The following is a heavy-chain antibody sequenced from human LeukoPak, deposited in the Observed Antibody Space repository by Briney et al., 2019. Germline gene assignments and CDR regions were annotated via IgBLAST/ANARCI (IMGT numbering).Heavy chain of an antibody. CDR2: INHSGST. J-gene: IGHJ4*02. D-gene: IGHD3-9*01. V-gene: IGHV4-34*01. CDR1: GGSFSGYC. Sequence: PSETLSLTCAVYGGSFSGYCWSWIRQPPGKGLEWIGEINHSGSTNYNPSLKSRVTISVDTSKNQFSLKLSSVTAADTAVYYCARGVLRYFDWLAPLFDYWGQGTLVTVSS. CDR3: ARGVLRYFDWLAPLFDY.